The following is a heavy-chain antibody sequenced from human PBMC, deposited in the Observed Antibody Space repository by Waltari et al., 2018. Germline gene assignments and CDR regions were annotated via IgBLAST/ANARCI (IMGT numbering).Heavy chain of an antibody. Sequence: QVQLQESGPGLVKPSETLSLTCTVSGGSISSYYWSWIRQPPGKGLEWIGYIYYSGSTNYNPSLKSRVTISVDTSKNQFSLKLSSVTAADTAVYYCARPTRTGGFDYWGQGTLVTVSS. J-gene: IGHJ4*02. CDR1: GGSISSYY. CDR2: IYYSGST. CDR3: ARPTRTGGFDY. V-gene: IGHV4-59*08. D-gene: IGHD7-27*01.